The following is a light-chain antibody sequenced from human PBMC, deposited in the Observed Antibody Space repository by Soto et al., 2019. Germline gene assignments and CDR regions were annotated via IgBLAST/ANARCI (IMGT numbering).Light chain of an antibody. V-gene: IGKV3-15*01. CDR1: QRVSSN. J-gene: IGKJ4*01. Sequence: EIVMTQSPGTLSVSPGEGATLSCRASQRVSSNLAWYQLKPGQAPRLVIYGASTRATGIPARFSGSWSGTAFTLTISSLQSEDFAVYYCQQYNNWPPLTFGGGTKVEIK. CDR3: QQYNNWPPLT. CDR2: GAS.